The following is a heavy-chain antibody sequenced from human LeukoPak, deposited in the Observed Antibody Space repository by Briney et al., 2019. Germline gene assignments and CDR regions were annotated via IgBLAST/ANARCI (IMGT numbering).Heavy chain of an antibody. CDR1: GGSISSYY. CDR2: IYYSGST. J-gene: IGHJ6*02. D-gene: IGHD6-13*01. Sequence: PSETLSLTCTVSGGSISSYYWSWIRQPPGKGLEWTGYIYYSGSTNYNPSLKSRVTISVDTSKNQFSLKLSSVTAADTAVYYCARVPPSSSWYGGMDVWGQGTTVTVSS. CDR3: ARVPPSSSWYGGMDV. V-gene: IGHV4-59*01.